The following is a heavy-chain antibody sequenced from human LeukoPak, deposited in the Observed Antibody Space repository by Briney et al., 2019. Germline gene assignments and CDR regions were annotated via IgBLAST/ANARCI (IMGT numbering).Heavy chain of an antibody. Sequence: SVKVSCKASGGTFSSYAISWVRQAPGQGLEWVGWIAAYQGKIAYAQKFQGRVTITADESTSTAYMELSSLRSEDTAVYYCARLGFPVDYWGQGTLVTVSS. CDR3: ARLGFPVDY. J-gene: IGHJ4*02. CDR2: IAAYQGKI. V-gene: IGHV1-69*11. D-gene: IGHD3-16*01. CDR1: GGTFSSYA.